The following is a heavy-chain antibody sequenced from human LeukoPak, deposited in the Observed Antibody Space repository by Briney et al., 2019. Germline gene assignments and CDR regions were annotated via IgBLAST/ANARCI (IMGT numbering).Heavy chain of an antibody. D-gene: IGHD3-3*01. CDR1: GFTFSSYG. CDR2: ISYDGSNK. CDR3: APLRFLEWFNQGYYYGMDV. Sequence: GRSLRLSCAASGFTFSSYGMHWVRQAPGKGLEWVAVISYDGSNKYYADSVKGRFTISRDNSKNTLYLQMNSLRAEDTAVYYCAPLRFLEWFNQGYYYGMDVWSQGTTVTVSS. V-gene: IGHV3-30*03. J-gene: IGHJ6*02.